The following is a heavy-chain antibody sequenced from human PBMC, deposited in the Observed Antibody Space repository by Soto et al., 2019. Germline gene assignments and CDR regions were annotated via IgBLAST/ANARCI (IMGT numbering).Heavy chain of an antibody. J-gene: IGHJ4*02. V-gene: IGHV3-33*01. CDR1: GFTFSSYG. CDR2: IWYDGSNK. D-gene: IGHD3-22*01. CDR3: AVIPNYDSSGYYNDY. Sequence: GGSLRLSCAASGFTFSSYGMHWVRQAPGKGLEWVAVIWYDGSNKYYADSVKGRFTISRDNSKNTLYLQMNSLRAEDTAVYYCAVIPNYDSSGYYNDYWGQGTLVTV.